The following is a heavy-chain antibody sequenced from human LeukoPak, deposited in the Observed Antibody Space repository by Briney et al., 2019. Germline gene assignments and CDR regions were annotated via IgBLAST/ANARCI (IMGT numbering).Heavy chain of an antibody. CDR1: GYTFTSYG. D-gene: IGHD3-10*01. V-gene: IGHV1-18*01. CDR2: ISAYNGNT. J-gene: IGHJ4*02. Sequence: ASVKVSCKASGYTFTSYGISWVRQAPGQGLEWMGWISAYNGNTNYAQKLQGRVTMTTDTSTSTGYMELRSRRSDVTAVYYCAVDYGSGSYYNPLDYWGEGALVTVSS. CDR3: AVDYGSGSYYNPLDY.